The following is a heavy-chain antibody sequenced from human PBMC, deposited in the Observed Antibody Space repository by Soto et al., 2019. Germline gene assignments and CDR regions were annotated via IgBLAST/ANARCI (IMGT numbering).Heavy chain of an antibody. V-gene: IGHV3-23*01. CDR1: GFTFSSYA. Sequence: EVQLLESGGGLVQPGGSLRLSCVASGFTFSSYAMNWVRQAPGKGLEWVSDISGYGGSTYYADSVKGRFTISRDNSKNTRYQKMKSARARTTAVYYCANPPKEPGAPTSFDYGAQGPLVTVPS. J-gene: IGHJ4*02. D-gene: IGHD1-26*01. CDR2: ISGYGGST. CDR3: ANPPKEPGAPTSFDY.